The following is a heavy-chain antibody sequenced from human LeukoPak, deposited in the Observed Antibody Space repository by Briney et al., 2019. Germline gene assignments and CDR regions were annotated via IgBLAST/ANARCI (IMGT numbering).Heavy chain of an antibody. J-gene: IGHJ3*01. V-gene: IGHV1-69*13. CDR1: GGTFSSYA. D-gene: IGHD3-3*01. CDR3: ARVLLEWDDAFDF. CDR2: IIPIFGTA. Sequence: SVKVSCKASGGTFSSYAISWVRQAPGQGLEWMGGIIPIFGTANYAQKFQGRVTITADESTSTAYMELSSLRSEDTAVYYCARVLLEWDDAFDFWGQGTVVTVSS.